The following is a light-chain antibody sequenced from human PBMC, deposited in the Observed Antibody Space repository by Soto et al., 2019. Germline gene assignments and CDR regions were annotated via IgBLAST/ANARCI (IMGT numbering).Light chain of an antibody. CDR1: QSVRSY. Sequence: EIVLTQSPATLSLSPGERATLSCRASQSVRSYLAWYQQKPGQPPRLLIYDTSNRATGISARFSGSGSGTDFTLTISSPEPEDVAVYYSHQRSDWPLTFGGGTKVEI. CDR3: HQRSDWPLT. J-gene: IGKJ4*01. CDR2: DTS. V-gene: IGKV3-11*01.